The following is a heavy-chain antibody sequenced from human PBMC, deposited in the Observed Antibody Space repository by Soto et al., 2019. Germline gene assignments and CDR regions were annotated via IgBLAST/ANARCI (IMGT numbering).Heavy chain of an antibody. Sequence: QVQLVQSGAEAKKPGASVKVSCKASGDTITGYYMHWVRQAPGQGLEWMGWINPNSGGTYYAKKFQGRVTMTRDTSIGTAYLELRRLRSDDTAVYYCARVDKSFFGVGYWGRGTLVTVSS. CDR3: ARVDKSFFGVGY. J-gene: IGHJ4*02. V-gene: IGHV1-2*02. D-gene: IGHD3-3*02. CDR1: GDTITGYY. CDR2: INPNSGGT.